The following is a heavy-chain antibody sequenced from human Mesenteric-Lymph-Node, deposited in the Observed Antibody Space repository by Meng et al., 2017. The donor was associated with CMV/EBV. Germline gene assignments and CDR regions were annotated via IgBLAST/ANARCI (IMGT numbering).Heavy chain of an antibody. J-gene: IGHJ4*02. Sequence: AAAGLPFINSPRGWVRQAPGKGLEWVSVISASAFATYYADSVKGRFTISRDSSKSTVSLQMNSLRAEDSAIYYCVKGRGSSSGLYDSWGQGTLVTVSS. D-gene: IGHD6-19*01. CDR1: GLPFINSP. CDR2: ISASAFAT. V-gene: IGHV3-23*01. CDR3: VKGRGSSSGLYDS.